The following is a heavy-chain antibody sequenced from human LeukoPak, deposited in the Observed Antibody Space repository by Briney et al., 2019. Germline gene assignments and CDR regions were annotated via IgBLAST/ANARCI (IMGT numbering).Heavy chain of an antibody. D-gene: IGHD6-13*01. CDR2: INPNSGGT. CDR3: ARDSGSSSWEFDF. CDR1: GYTFLAYY. J-gene: IGHJ4*02. V-gene: IGHV1-2*02. Sequence: ASVKVSCKASGYTFLAYYLHWVRQAPGQGLEWMGWINPNSGGTTYAQQFQGRITMTRDTSISTAYMDLTRLTSDDTAVYYCARDSGSSSWEFDFWGQGTLVTVSS.